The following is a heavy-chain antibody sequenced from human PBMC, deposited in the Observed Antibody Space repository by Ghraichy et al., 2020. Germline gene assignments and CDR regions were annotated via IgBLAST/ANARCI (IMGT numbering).Heavy chain of an antibody. CDR2: IIPIFGTA. D-gene: IGHD2-15*01. J-gene: IGHJ4*02. CDR1: GGTFSSYD. V-gene: IGHV1-69*13. Sequence: SVKVSCKASGGTFSSYDISWVRQAPGQGLEWMGGIIPIFGTANYAQKFQGRVTITADDSTSTAYMELSSLRSMDTAVYYCSRDCQMVGALDYWGQGTLVTVSS. CDR3: SRDCQMVGALDY.